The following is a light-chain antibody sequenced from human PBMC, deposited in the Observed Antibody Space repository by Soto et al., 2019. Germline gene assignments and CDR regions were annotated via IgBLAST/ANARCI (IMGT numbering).Light chain of an antibody. Sequence: VGGRVIITCRASQGVSTWLAWDQQKPGKAPNLLIYTASSLQSGVPSRFSGSGSGAYFTLTLSRLSPEAFAPIYWPPAASVPITIGQGTRLEVK. CDR2: TAS. V-gene: IGKV1-12*01. CDR1: QGVSTW. J-gene: IGKJ5*01. CDR3: PPAASVPIT.